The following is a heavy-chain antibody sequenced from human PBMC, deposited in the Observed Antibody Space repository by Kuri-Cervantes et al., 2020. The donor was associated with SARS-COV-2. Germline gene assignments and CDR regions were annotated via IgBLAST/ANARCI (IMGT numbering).Heavy chain of an antibody. Sequence: SETLSLTCTVSGGSIRSYYWSWLRQSPGEGLEWIGHIHSGASTTYNPSLKSRATISADTSKNQVSLTLSSVTAADTAVYYCARGRTRSTIYFFDSWGQGTLVTVSS. CDR3: ARGRTRSTIYFFDS. J-gene: IGHJ4*02. CDR2: IHSGAST. D-gene: IGHD5/OR15-5a*01. V-gene: IGHV4-59*01. CDR1: GGSIRSYY.